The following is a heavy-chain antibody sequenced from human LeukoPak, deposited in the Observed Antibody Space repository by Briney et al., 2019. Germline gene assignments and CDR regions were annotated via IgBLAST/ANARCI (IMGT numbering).Heavy chain of an antibody. Sequence: GGSLRLSCAASGFTFSSYSMNWVRQAPGKGLEWLSGSGSGNGTYYADSVKGRFIISRDNSKNMVYLQMNSLTVEDTATYYCAKRTMSAFDSWGQGTLLIVSS. J-gene: IGHJ4*02. CDR1: GFTFSSYS. V-gene: IGHV3-23*05. CDR3: AKRTMSAFDS. CDR2: SGSGNGT.